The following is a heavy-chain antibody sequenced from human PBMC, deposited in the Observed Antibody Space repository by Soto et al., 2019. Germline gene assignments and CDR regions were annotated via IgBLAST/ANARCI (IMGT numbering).Heavy chain of an antibody. D-gene: IGHD1-26*01. CDR2: IYYSGST. CDR1: GGSISSSSYY. Sequence: QLQLQESGPGLVQPSETLSLTCTVSGGSISSSSYYWGWIRQPPGKGLEWIGSIYYSGSTYYNPSLQSRVTISVDTSKNQFSLKLSSVTAADTAVYYCASPSQCELTYVFDYWGQGTLVTVSS. J-gene: IGHJ4*02. CDR3: ASPSQCELTYVFDY. V-gene: IGHV4-39*01.